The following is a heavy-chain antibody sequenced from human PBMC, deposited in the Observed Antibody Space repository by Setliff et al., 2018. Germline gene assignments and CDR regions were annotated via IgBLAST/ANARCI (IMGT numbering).Heavy chain of an antibody. CDR1: GFTFSSYA. V-gene: IGHV3-23*01. J-gene: IGHJ4*02. Sequence: LRLSCAASGFTFSSYAMSWVRQATGKGLEWVSAISGSGGSTYYADSVKGRFTISRDNSKNTLYLQMNSLRAEDTAVYYCAKDPRQQGKGYYFDYWGQGTLVTVSS. CDR2: ISGSGGST. D-gene: IGHD6-13*01. CDR3: AKDPRQQGKGYYFDY.